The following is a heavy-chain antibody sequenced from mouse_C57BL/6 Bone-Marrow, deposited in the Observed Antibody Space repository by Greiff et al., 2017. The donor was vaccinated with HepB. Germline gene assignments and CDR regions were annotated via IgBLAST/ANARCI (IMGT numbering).Heavy chain of an antibody. CDR3: ARQEGYDYDAWFAY. CDR1: GFTFSDYY. V-gene: IGHV5-12*01. CDR2: ISNGGGST. J-gene: IGHJ3*01. Sequence: EVQRVKSGGGLVQPGGSLKLSCAASGFTFSDYYMYWVRQTPEKRLEWVAYISNGGGSTYYPDTVKGRFTISRDNAKNTLYLQMSRLKSEDTAMYYCARQEGYDYDAWFAYWGQGTLVTVSA. D-gene: IGHD2-4*01.